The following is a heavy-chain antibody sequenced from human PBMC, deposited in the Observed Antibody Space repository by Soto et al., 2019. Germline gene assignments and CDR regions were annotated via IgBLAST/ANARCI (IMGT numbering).Heavy chain of an antibody. Sequence: EVQLVESGGGLVQPGGSLRLSCAASGVTFSSYSMNWVLQSPGKGLEWVSYISSSSRTIYYADAVKGRFTISRDNAKNSLYLQMNSLRDEDTAVYYCAREKGGQWLVHYYYYYGMDVWGQGTTVTVSS. CDR3: AREKGGQWLVHYYYYYGMDV. CDR1: GVTFSSYS. D-gene: IGHD6-19*01. V-gene: IGHV3-48*02. J-gene: IGHJ6*02. CDR2: ISSSSRTI.